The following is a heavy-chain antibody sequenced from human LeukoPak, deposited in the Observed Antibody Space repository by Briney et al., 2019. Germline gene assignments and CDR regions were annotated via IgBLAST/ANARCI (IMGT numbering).Heavy chain of an antibody. CDR3: ARAPKITMVRGVIFNYFDY. V-gene: IGHV3-30*04. D-gene: IGHD3-10*01. Sequence: GGSLRLSYAASGFTFSSYAMHWLRQAPGKGLEWVAVISYDGSNKYYADSVKGRFTISRDNSKNTLYLQMNSLRAEDTAVYYCARAPKITMVRGVIFNYFDYWGQGTLVTVSS. J-gene: IGHJ4*02. CDR2: ISYDGSNK. CDR1: GFTFSSYA.